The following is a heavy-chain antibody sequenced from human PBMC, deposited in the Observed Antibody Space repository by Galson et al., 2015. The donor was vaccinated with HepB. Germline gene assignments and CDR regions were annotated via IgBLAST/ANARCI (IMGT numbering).Heavy chain of an antibody. CDR1: GGTFSSYA. CDR2: IIPILGIA. V-gene: IGHV1-69*04. Sequence: SVKVSCKASGGTFSSYAISWVRQAPGQGLEWMGRIIPILGIANYAQKSQGRVTITADKSTSTAYMELSSLRSEDTAVYYCAREGRATSNRAFDIWGQGTMVTVSS. CDR3: AREGRATSNRAFDI. D-gene: IGHD4-11*01. J-gene: IGHJ3*02.